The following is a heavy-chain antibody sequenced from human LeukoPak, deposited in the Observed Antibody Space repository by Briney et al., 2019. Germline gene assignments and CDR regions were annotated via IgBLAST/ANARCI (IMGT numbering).Heavy chain of an antibody. CDR1: GFTFRSYE. D-gene: IGHD6-13*01. Sequence: GGALRLSCVASGFTFRSYEMNWVRPAPGKGLEWVSFISSGADTIYYADSVKGRVTISRDNSRNSLYLQMNSLRAEDAAVYYCAKEGSSWSSFDCWGKGTLVTVSS. CDR2: ISSGADTI. V-gene: IGHV3-48*03. J-gene: IGHJ4*02. CDR3: AKEGSSWSSFDC.